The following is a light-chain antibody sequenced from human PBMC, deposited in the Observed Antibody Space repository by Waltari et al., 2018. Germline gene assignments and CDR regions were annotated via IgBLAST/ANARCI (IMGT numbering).Light chain of an antibody. V-gene: IGLV3-1*01. J-gene: IGLJ2*01. CDR2: QDT. CDR1: KLGNNY. Sequence: SYELTQPPSVSVSQGQIATITCSRDKLGNNYVSWFQQKSGQSPLLVIYQDTKRPSGIPERFSGSNSGNTTTLTISGTQAIDEADYYCQAWDSTVVFGGGTKLTVL. CDR3: QAWDSTVV.